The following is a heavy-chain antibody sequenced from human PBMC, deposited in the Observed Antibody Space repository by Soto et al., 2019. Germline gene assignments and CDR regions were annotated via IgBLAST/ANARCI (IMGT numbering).Heavy chain of an antibody. J-gene: IGHJ5*02. CDR3: VRGGYSSSWESLAP. V-gene: IGHV3-30-3*01. Sequence: SLILSCAASGSSFPNYPMHWVRQTPDKGLEWLAVISHDGVTKNSADSVKGRFSISRDNSRNRLYLDMNSLRTEDTAMYYCVRGGYSSSWESLAPWGQGNLVTVSS. CDR1: GSSFPNYP. CDR2: ISHDGVTK. D-gene: IGHD4-4*01.